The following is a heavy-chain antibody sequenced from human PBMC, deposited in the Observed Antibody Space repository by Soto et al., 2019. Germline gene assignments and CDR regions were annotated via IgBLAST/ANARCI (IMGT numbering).Heavy chain of an antibody. V-gene: IGHV3-48*03. CDR3: ASYCSSTSCYQLKNAFDI. J-gene: IGHJ3*02. Sequence: SCKAAGYTFTTYYIHWVRQAPGQGLEWVSYISSSGSTIYYADSVKGRFTISRDNAKNSLYLQMNSLRAEDTAVYYCASYCSSTSCYQLKNAFDIWGQGTMVTVSS. D-gene: IGHD2-2*01. CDR1: GYTFTTYY. CDR2: ISSSGSTI.